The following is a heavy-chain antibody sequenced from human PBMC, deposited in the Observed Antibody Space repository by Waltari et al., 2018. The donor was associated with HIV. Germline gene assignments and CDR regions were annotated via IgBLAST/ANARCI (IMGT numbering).Heavy chain of an antibody. D-gene: IGHD1-20*01. CDR3: ASYLLTGRGAFDI. CDR2: IYHSGST. Sequence: QVQLQESGPGLVKPSETLSLTCTVSGYSISSGYYWAWIRQPPGKGLEWIGSIYHSGSTYYNPSLKGRVTISVDTSKNQFSLKLSSVTAADTAVYYCASYLLTGRGAFDIWGQGTMVTVSS. V-gene: IGHV4-38-2*02. J-gene: IGHJ3*02. CDR1: GYSISSGYY.